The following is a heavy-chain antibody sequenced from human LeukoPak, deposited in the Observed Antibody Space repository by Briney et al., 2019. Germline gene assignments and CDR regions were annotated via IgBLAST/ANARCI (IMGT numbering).Heavy chain of an antibody. CDR2: IRYDGSNK. D-gene: IGHD1-14*01. V-gene: IGHV3-30*02. CDR1: GFTFSNYG. CDR3: ARWYNWNHVLDY. J-gene: IGHJ4*02. Sequence: PGGSLRLSCGASGFTFSNYGMLWVRQAPGRGLEWVAFIRYDGSNKLYADSVKGRFTISRDNAKNSLYLQMNSLRAEDTAVYYCARWYNWNHVLDYWGQGTLVTVSS.